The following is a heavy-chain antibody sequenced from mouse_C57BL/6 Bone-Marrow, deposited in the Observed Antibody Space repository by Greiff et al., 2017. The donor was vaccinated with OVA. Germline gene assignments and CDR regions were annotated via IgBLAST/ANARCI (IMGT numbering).Heavy chain of an antibody. CDR1: GFPITSGYY. Sequence: QVQLQQSGPGLVKPSQSLFLTCSITGFPITSGYYWIWIRQSPGKPLEWMGYITHSGETFYNPSLQSPISITRDTSKNPFFLQLNSVTTEDTAMYYCAGDSAGYWYFDVWGTGTTVTVSS. J-gene: IGHJ1*03. CDR2: ITHSGET. CDR3: AGDSAGYWYFDV. V-gene: IGHV12-3*01.